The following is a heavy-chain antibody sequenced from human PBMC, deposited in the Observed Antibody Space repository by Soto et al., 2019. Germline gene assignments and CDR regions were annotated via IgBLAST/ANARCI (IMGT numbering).Heavy chain of an antibody. Sequence: GGSLRLSCEVSGLTFSSYAMSWSRQAPGKGLEWISAVSGSGGSTYYADSVKGRFTISRDNSKDTLYLQMNNLRAEDTAVYYCAKPPDYNWNDYWGQGTLVTVS. CDR3: AKPPDYNWNDY. V-gene: IGHV3-23*01. CDR1: GLTFSSYA. D-gene: IGHD1-20*01. CDR2: VSGSGGST. J-gene: IGHJ4*02.